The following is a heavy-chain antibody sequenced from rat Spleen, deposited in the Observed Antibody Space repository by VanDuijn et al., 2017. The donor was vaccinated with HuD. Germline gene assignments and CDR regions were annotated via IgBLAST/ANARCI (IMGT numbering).Heavy chain of an antibody. D-gene: IGHD1-5*01. CDR1: GFTFSNYD. CDR3: ARLMYGEYRYNFDY. Sequence: EVQLVESGGGLVQPGRSLKLSCAASGFTFSNYDMAWVRQAPTKGLEWVASISTSGGSTYYRDSVKGRFTVSRDNAKSTLYLQMDSLRSEDTATYYCARLMYGEYRYNFDYWGQGVMVTVSS. V-gene: IGHV5-25*01. J-gene: IGHJ2*01. CDR2: ISTSGGST.